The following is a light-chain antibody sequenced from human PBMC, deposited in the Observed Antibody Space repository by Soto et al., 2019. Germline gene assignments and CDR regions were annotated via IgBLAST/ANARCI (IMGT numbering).Light chain of an antibody. CDR3: QQYNDWPPYS. J-gene: IGKJ2*01. V-gene: IGKV3-15*01. CDR1: RNLNGN. Sequence: EIEMTQSPATLSVFQGERVTLYCRARRNLNGNLAWYQQKPGQAHRLLIYVVSTRATGIPRKFSGSGSGTEFTLTIISLQSEDFAVYYCQQYNDWPPYSLGQGTKLEIK. CDR2: VVS.